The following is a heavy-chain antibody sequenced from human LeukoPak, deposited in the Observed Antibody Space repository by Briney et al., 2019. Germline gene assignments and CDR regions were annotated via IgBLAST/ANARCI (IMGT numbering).Heavy chain of an antibody. D-gene: IGHD1-26*01. CDR1: GFTFSSYA. V-gene: IGHV3-64*01. J-gene: IGHJ6*03. Sequence: GGSLRLSCAASGFTFSSYAMHWVRQAPGKGLEYVSAISSNGGSTYYANSVKGRFTISRDNSKNTLYLQMGSLRAEDMAVYYCARDGSGSYYYYMDVWGKGTTVTVSS. CDR2: ISSNGGST. CDR3: ARDGSGSYYYYMDV.